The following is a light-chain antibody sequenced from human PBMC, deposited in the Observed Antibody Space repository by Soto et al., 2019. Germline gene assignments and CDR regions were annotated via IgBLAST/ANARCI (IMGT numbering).Light chain of an antibody. CDR1: QSVLSSSNNKNY. J-gene: IGKJ2*01. V-gene: IGKV4-1*01. CDR2: WAS. Sequence: SPLSCWSSQSVLSSSNNKNYLTWYQHKPGQPPKLLIYWASTRESGVPDRFSGSGSGTDFTLTISSLQAEDVAVYYCQQHYSAPYTFGQGTKLEIK. CDR3: QQHYSAPYT.